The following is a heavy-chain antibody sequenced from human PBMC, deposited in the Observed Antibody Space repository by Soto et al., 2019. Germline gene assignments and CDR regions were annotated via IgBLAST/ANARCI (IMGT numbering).Heavy chain of an antibody. Sequence: EVQLVESGGGLVQPGGSLRLSCAASGFTFSSYWMHWVRQAPVKGLVWVSRLNSDGSTTYYANSVKGRFTISRDNAKNTLYLHMNSLRAEDTAVYYCARARVSSRNQMDIWGQGTMVTVSS. V-gene: IGHV3-74*01. CDR2: LNSDGSTT. CDR3: ARARVSSRNQMDI. J-gene: IGHJ3*02. D-gene: IGHD6-13*01. CDR1: GFTFSSYW.